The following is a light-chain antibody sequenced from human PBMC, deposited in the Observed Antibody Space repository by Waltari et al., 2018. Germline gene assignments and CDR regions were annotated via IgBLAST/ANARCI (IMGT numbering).Light chain of an antibody. J-gene: IGKJ4*01. Sequence: EIVLSQSPATLSLSPGERAALSCRASQILGTQLAWYQQRPGQAPRLVIDDASNRVPGIPARFSGSGSGTDFTLTISSLEPEDFAVYDCQHRYSWPLTFGRGTKVEIK. CDR1: QILGTQ. V-gene: IGKV3-11*01. CDR3: QHRYSWPLT. CDR2: DAS.